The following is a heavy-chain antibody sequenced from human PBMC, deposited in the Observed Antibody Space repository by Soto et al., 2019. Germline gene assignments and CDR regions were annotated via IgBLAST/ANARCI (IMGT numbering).Heavy chain of an antibody. CDR1: GFTFSDYY. V-gene: IGHV3-11*01. CDR2: ISSSGSTI. CDR3: ARGGFYGYCSSTSCYEGRNWFDP. D-gene: IGHD2-2*01. Sequence: QVQLVESGGGLVKPGGSLRLSCAASGFTFSDYYISWIRQAPGKGLEWVSYISSSGSTIYYADSVKGRFTIYRDNAKNSLYLQMNSLRAEDTAVYYCARGGFYGYCSSTSCYEGRNWFDPWGQGTLVTVSA. J-gene: IGHJ5*02.